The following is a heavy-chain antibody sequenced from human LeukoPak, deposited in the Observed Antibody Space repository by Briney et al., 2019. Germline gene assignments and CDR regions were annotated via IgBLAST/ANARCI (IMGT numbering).Heavy chain of an antibody. V-gene: IGHV1-69*05. CDR2: IIPIFGTA. D-gene: IGHD2/OR15-2a*01. CDR3: ARAENEYAFEI. Sequence: GSSVKVSCKASGGTFSSYAISWLRQAPGQGLEWMGGIIPIFGTANYAQKFQGRVTITTDESTSTAYMELSRMRFEDTAGYSCARAENEYAFEISGPGTMVTVSS. J-gene: IGHJ3*02. CDR1: GGTFSSYA.